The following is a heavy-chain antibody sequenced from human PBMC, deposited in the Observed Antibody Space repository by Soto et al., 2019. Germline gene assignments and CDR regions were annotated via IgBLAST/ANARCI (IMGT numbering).Heavy chain of an antibody. CDR1: GGSISSSSYY. D-gene: IGHD2-2*01. J-gene: IGHJ5*02. Sequence: SETLSLTCTVSGGSISSSSYYWGWIRQPPGKGLEWIGTIFYSGSTYYNPSLKSRVTISVDTSKNQFSLKLSSVTAADTAVYYCARQGRVVVPTTMAKWFDPWGQGTLVTVSS. V-gene: IGHV4-39*01. CDR3: ARQGRVVVPTTMAKWFDP. CDR2: IFYSGST.